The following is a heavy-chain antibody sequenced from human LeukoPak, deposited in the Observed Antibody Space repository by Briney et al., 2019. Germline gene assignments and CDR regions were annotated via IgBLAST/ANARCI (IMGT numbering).Heavy chain of an antibody. CDR2: TYYRSKWYN. J-gene: IGHJ5*02. CDR1: GDSVSSNSAA. CDR3: ARGRVATVTTHTFDP. V-gene: IGHV6-1*01. D-gene: IGHD4-17*01. Sequence: SQTLSLTCAISGDSVSSNSAAWNWIRQSPSRGLEWLGRTYYRSKWYNDYAVSVKSRITINPDTSKNQFSLQLSSVTAADTAVYYCARGRVATVTTHTFDPWGQGTLVTVSS.